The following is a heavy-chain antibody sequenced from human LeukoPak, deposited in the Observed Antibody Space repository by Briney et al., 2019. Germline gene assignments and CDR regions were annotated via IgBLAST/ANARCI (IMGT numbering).Heavy chain of an antibody. CDR2: ISGSGVSR. CDR1: GYTPSSYL. D-gene: IGHD2-2*01. V-gene: IGHV3-23*01. Sequence: GGSLRLSCAASGYTPSSYLMTQARQAPGKGLECVSAISGSGVSRYYAESMKRRFTISKDNSKNTLHLQMNSLRAEDTAVYYCAKKKRFYCSSTSCPPYYYMDVWGKGTTVTVSS. CDR3: AKKKRFYCSSTSCPPYYYMDV. J-gene: IGHJ6*03.